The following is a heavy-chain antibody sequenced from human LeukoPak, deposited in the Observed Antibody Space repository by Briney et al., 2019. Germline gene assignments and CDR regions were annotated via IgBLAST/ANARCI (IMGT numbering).Heavy chain of an antibody. V-gene: IGHV3-23*01. D-gene: IGHD3-16*02. J-gene: IGHJ4*02. CDR3: ARDLAEIWGSYRFFDY. CDR2: ISGSGGST. CDR1: GFTFSSYG. Sequence: GGSLRLSCAASGFTFSSYGMSWVRQAPGKGLEWVSAISGSGGSTYYADSVKGRFTISRDNAKNSLYLQMNSLRAEDTAVYYCARDLAEIWGSYRFFDYWGQGTLVTVSS.